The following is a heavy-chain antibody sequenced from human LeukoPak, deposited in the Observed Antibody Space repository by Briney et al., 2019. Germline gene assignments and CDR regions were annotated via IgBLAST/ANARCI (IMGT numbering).Heavy chain of an antibody. D-gene: IGHD2-2*01. V-gene: IGHV1-69*13. Sequence: SVKVSCKASGGTFSSYAISWVRQAPGQGLEWMGGIIPIFGTAHYAQKFQGRVTITADESTSTAYMELSSLRSEDTAVYYCAGYPEGAVVPAAMGSDYYYYMDVWGKGTTVTVSS. CDR1: GGTFSSYA. CDR3: AGYPEGAVVPAAMGSDYYYYMDV. CDR2: IIPIFGTA. J-gene: IGHJ6*03.